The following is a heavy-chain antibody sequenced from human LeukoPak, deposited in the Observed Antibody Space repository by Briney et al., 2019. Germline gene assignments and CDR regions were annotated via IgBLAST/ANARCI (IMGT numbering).Heavy chain of an antibody. J-gene: IGHJ6*03. D-gene: IGHD6-13*01. V-gene: IGHV3-21*01. Sequence: GGSLRLSCAASGFTFSSYSMNWVRQAPGKGLEWVSSISSSSSYIYYADSVKGRFAISRDNAKNSLYLQMNSLRAEDPAVSYYARGDEQQLVYYYYYMDVWGKGTTVTVSS. CDR3: ARGDEQQLVYYYYYMDV. CDR2: ISSSSSYI. CDR1: GFTFSSYS.